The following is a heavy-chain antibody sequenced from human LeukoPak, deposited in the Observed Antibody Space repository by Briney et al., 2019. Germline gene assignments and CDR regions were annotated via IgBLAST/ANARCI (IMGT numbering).Heavy chain of an antibody. D-gene: IGHD6-19*01. V-gene: IGHV1-2*02. CDR1: GYTFTGYY. J-gene: IGHJ4*02. CDR3: ARDDSGWYHYFDY. CDR2: INPNSGGT. Sequence: ASVKVSCKASGYTFTGYYMHWVRQAPGQGLEWMGWINPNSGGTNYAQKFQGRVTMTRDTSISTAYMELSRLRSDDTAVYYRARDDSGWYHYFDYWGQGTLVTVSS.